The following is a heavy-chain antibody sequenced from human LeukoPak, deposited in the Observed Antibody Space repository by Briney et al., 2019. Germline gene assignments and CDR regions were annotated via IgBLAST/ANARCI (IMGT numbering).Heavy chain of an antibody. CDR1: GFTFSSYG. CDR3: AKVRWPGTPYADYLD. CDR2: ISGSGGST. V-gene: IGHV3-23*01. D-gene: IGHD4-17*01. J-gene: IGHJ4*02. Sequence: GGSLRLSCAASGFTFSSYGMSWVRQAPGKGLEWVSAISGSGGSTHYADSVKGRFTISRDNSKNTLYLQMNSLRVEDSAVYYCAKVRWPGTPYADYLDWGQGTLVTVSS.